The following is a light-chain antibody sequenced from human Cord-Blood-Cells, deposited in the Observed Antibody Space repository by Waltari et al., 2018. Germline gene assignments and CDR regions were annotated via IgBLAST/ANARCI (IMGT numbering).Light chain of an antibody. Sequence: QSALTQPASVSGSPGQSITISCTGTSSDVGGYNYVSWYHQHPGKAPRLIIYDVSKRPSGVSNRFSGSKSGNTASLTISGLQAEDEADYYCSSYTSSSTLVFGGGTKLTVL. J-gene: IGLJ3*02. CDR3: SSYTSSSTLV. V-gene: IGLV2-14*01. CDR2: DVS. CDR1: SSDVGGYNY.